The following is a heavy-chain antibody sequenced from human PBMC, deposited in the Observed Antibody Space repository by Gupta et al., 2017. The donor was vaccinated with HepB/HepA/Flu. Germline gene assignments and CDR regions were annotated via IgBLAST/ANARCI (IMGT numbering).Heavy chain of an antibody. CDR1: GGSISNTNYY. CDR2: VYYSGNT. V-gene: IGHV4-39*01. Sequence: QLQLQESGSGLVKPSETLSLTRTVSGGSISNTNYYWGLIRRPPGKGLEWIGSVYYSGNTHYNPSLKSRVTISVDTSKNQFSLKLNSVTAADTAVYYCARLIRSSGRYTYYFDYWGQGTLVTVSS. J-gene: IGHJ4*02. CDR3: ARLIRSSGRYTYYFDY. D-gene: IGHD1-26*01.